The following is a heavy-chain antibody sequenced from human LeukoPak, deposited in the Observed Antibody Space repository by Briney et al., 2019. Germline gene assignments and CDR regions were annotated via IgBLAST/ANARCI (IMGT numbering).Heavy chain of an antibody. Sequence: GASVKVSCKASGYTFTGYYMHWVRQAPGQGLEWMGWINPNSGGTNYAQKFQGRVTMTRDTSISTAYMELSRLRSDDTAVYYCARPLHDQYSYGYSALEYWGQGTLVTVSS. J-gene: IGHJ4*02. D-gene: IGHD5-18*01. CDR3: ARPLHDQYSYGYSALEY. CDR1: GYTFTGYY. CDR2: INPNSGGT. V-gene: IGHV1-2*02.